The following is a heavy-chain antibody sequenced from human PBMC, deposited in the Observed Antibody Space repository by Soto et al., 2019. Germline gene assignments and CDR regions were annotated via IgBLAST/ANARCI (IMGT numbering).Heavy chain of an antibody. Sequence: GVSLRLSCAASGFTFTRYSMNWVRQAPGKGLEWVSSISSTTNYIYYGDSKRGRFTICRDNAKKSLYLEMNSLRAEDTAVYYCARETEDLTSNFNYCGQRTLVTVSS. V-gene: IGHV3-21*01. J-gene: IGHJ4*02. CDR3: ARETEDLTSNFNY. CDR2: ISSTTNYI. CDR1: GFTFTRYS.